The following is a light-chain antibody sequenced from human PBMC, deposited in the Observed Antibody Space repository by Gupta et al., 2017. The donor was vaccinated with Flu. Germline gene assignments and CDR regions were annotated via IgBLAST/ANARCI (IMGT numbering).Light chain of an antibody. J-gene: IGLJ2*01. CDR2: DDS. V-gene: IGLV3-21*02. CDR3: QLWDASSDHPVL. Sequence: IGSKRLHSYHQQPGQAPLLVVSDDSDRPSGIPYRFSGSKSWNTATLPIIRVEAGDEADYYCQLWDASSDHPVLFGGGTKLTVL. CDR1: IGSKR.